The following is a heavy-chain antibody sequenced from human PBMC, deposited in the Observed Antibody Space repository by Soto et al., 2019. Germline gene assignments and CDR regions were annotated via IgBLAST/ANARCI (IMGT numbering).Heavy chain of an antibody. V-gene: IGHV4-39*07. J-gene: IGHJ4*02. CDR2: IFYSGTT. CDR1: GGSISSSSYY. Sequence: PSETLSLTCTVSGGSISSSSYYWGWIRQPPGKGLEWIGSIFYSGTTYYNPSLKSRVTISVDTSKNQFSLKLSSVTAADTAVYYCARGPPLIWGQGTLVTVSS. CDR3: ARGPPLI.